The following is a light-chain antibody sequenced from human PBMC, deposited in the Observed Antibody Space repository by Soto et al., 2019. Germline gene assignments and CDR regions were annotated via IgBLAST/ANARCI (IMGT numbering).Light chain of an antibody. CDR1: QRLNW. J-gene: IGKJ5*01. Sequence: DIQMTQFPSSVSASVGDRVTITCRASQRLNWLAWYQQKPGKAPKLLIYEATNLQSGVPPRFSGSGSGTEFTLTISSLQPDDFATYYCQQYNTYSTFGQGTRLEI. V-gene: IGKV1-5*01. CDR2: EAT. CDR3: QQYNTYST.